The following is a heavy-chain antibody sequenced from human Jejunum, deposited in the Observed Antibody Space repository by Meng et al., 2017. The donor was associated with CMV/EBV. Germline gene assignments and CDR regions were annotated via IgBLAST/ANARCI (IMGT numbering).Heavy chain of an antibody. Sequence: SEFTFTSYEMNWVRQDPGKGLEWISYISGSGSSIYYEDSVKGRFTISRDNAKNSLYLQMNSLRAEDTAVYYCVREVQRSGPAFDYWGQGTLVTVSS. V-gene: IGHV3-48*03. CDR1: EFTFTSYE. J-gene: IGHJ4*02. CDR2: ISGSGSSI. D-gene: IGHD2-8*02. CDR3: VREVQRSGPAFDY.